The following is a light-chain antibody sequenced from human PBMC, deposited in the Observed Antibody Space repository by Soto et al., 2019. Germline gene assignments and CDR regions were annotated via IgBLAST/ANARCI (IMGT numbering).Light chain of an antibody. CDR3: QQYNYFWA. CDR1: QSISSW. V-gene: IGKV1-5*01. J-gene: IGKJ1*01. Sequence: DIQMTQSPSTLSASVGDRVTITCRASQSISSWLAWYQQKPGKAPKVLIYDASNLESGVPSRFSGGGSGTEFSLTISSLQPDDFATYYCQQYNYFWAFGQGTKVDI. CDR2: DAS.